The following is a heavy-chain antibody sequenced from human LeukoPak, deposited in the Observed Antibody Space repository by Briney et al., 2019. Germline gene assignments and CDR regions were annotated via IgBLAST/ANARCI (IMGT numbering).Heavy chain of an antibody. D-gene: IGHD3-10*01. CDR2: ISAYNGNT. CDR3: ARGTYGSGRPYYYYMDV. V-gene: IGHV1-18*01. J-gene: IGHJ6*03. CDR1: GYTFTSYG. Sequence: ASVKVSCKASGYTFTSYGISWVRQAPGQGLEWMGWISAYNGNTNYAQKLQGRVTMTTDTSTSTAYMELRSLRSDDTAVYYCARGTYGSGRPYYYYMDVWGKGTTVTISS.